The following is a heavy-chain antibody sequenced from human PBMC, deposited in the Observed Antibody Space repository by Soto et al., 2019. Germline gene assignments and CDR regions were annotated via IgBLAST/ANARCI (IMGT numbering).Heavy chain of an antibody. Sequence: PGGSLRLSCAASGLTFSSYVMSWVRQAPGKGLEWVSAISGSGGSTYYADSVKGRFTISRDNSKNTLYLQMNSLRAEDTAVYYCAKDRSTYYLVPPFDPWGQGTLVTVSS. V-gene: IGHV3-23*01. J-gene: IGHJ5*02. CDR3: AKDRSTYYLVPPFDP. D-gene: IGHD3-10*01. CDR1: GLTFSSYV. CDR2: ISGSGGST.